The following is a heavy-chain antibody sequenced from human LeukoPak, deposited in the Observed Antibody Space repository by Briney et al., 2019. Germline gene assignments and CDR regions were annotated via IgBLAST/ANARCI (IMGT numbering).Heavy chain of an antibody. CDR3: ARVRYSGSYWAF. J-gene: IGHJ4*02. CDR2: IHYSGST. Sequence: KPSETLSLTCTVSGGSISSYYWSCIRQPPGKGLEYIGHIHYSGSTNYNPSLKSRVTMSVDTSKNQFSLKLSSVTAADTAVYYCARVRYSGSYWAFWGQGTLVTVSS. CDR1: GGSISSYY. D-gene: IGHD1-26*01. V-gene: IGHV4-59*08.